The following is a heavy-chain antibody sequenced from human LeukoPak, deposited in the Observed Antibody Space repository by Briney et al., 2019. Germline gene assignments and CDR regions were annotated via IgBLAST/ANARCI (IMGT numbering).Heavy chain of an antibody. D-gene: IGHD6-19*01. CDR2: TRNKANSYNT. CDR1: GFTFSDHS. J-gene: IGHJ3*02. V-gene: IGHV3-72*01. Sequence: GGSLRLSCAASGFTFSDHSMHWVRQAPGKRLEWVGRTRNKANSYNTEYAASVKGRFTISRDDSKDSLYLQMNSLKHEDTAVYYCARHLAVAVFAFDIWGQGTMVTVSS. CDR3: ARHLAVAVFAFDI.